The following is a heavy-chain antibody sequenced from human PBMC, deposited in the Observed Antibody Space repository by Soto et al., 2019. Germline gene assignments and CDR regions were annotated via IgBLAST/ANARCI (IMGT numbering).Heavy chain of an antibody. Sequence: SETLSLTCTVSDGSISSGAYYWSWIRQPPGKGLEWIGYIYFSGDTYYNPSLKGRLSISRDTSKNQFFLRLSSVTAADTAVYYCARRFVGGTYPNGFDPWGQGTLVTVSS. CDR1: DGSISSGAYY. CDR3: ARRFVGGTYPNGFDP. D-gene: IGHD6-19*01. V-gene: IGHV4-30-4*01. J-gene: IGHJ5*02. CDR2: IYFSGDT.